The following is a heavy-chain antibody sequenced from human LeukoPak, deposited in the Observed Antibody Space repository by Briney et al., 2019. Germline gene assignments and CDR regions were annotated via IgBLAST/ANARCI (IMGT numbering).Heavy chain of an antibody. CDR3: AGGPYQLLYWFDP. J-gene: IGHJ5*02. Sequence: KPSETLSLTCTVSGGSISNYYWSWIRQPPGKGLEWIGYIYYSGSTNYNPSLKSRVTISVDTSKNQFPLKLSSVTAADTAVYYCAGGPYQLLYWFDPWGQGTLVTVSS. CDR1: GGSISNYY. V-gene: IGHV4-59*01. CDR2: IYYSGST. D-gene: IGHD2-2*01.